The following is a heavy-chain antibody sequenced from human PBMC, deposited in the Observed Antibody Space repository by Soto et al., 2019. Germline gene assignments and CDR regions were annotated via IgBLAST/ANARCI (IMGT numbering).Heavy chain of an antibody. Sequence: SVKVSCKASGGTFSSYTISCVRQAPGQGLEWMGRIIPILGIANYAQKFQGRATITADKSTSTAYMELRSLRSDDTAVYYCARVGCSSTSCHYYYYYMDVWGKGTTVTVSS. CDR2: IIPILGIA. D-gene: IGHD2-2*01. CDR1: GGTFSSYT. J-gene: IGHJ6*03. V-gene: IGHV1-69*02. CDR3: ARVGCSSTSCHYYYYYMDV.